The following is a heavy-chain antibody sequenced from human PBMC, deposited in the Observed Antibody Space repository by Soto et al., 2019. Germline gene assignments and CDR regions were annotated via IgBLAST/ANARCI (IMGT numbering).Heavy chain of an antibody. CDR1: GFTFSDAW. CDR2: IKSKIDGGTT. D-gene: IGHD2-21*02. J-gene: IGHJ4*02. V-gene: IGHV3-15*05. Sequence: EVHLVESGGGLVKPGGSLRLSCAASGFTFSDAWMSWVRQAPGKGLEWVGRIKSKIDGGTTDNAAPVKGRFSISRDDSRNTLYLQMNSLKTEDTAVYYCTADPFRDSRDYWGQGTLVTVSS. CDR3: TADPFRDSRDY.